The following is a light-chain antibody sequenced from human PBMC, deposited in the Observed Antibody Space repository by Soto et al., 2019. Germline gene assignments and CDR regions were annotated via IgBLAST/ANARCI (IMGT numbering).Light chain of an antibody. CDR2: AAS. Sequence: LHMTQSPYSLSASVGDRVTITCRASQGIRNDLGWYQQKPGKAPKLLIYAASSLQSGVPSRFSGSGSGTDFTLTISSLQPEDFATYYCLQDYNYPFTFGQGTGLEIK. J-gene: IGKJ5*01. CDR3: LQDYNYPFT. CDR1: QGIRND. V-gene: IGKV1-6*01.